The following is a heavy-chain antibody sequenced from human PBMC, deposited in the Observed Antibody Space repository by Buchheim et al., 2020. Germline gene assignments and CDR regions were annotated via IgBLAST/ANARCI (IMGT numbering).Heavy chain of an antibody. D-gene: IGHD3-3*01. CDR3: VGASTENYDFWSGYPSLWSYYGMDV. Sequence: QVQLVQSGAEVKKPGSSVKVSCKASGGTFSSYAISWVRQAPGQGLEWMGGIIPIFGTANYAQKFQGRVTITADESTSTAYMELSSLRSEDTAVYYCVGASTENYDFWSGYPSLWSYYGMDVWGQGTT. V-gene: IGHV1-69*12. CDR1: GGTFSSYA. J-gene: IGHJ6*02. CDR2: IIPIFGTA.